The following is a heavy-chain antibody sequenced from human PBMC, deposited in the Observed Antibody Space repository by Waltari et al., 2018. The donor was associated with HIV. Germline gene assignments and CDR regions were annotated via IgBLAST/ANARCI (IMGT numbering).Heavy chain of an antibody. V-gene: IGHV3-23*01. CDR1: GFTFSNYG. CDR3: VKEHQYSHSWYSYYGMDV. CDR2: ISGSREST. Sequence: EVQVLESGGALVQPGGSLRLSCAASGFTFSNYGMSWVRQAPGKGVEWVSTISGSRESTYYADAVKGRFTVSRDNSKNTLYLQMNSLRAEDTAVYFCVKEHQYSHSWYSYYGMDVWGQGTTVTVSS. D-gene: IGHD6-13*01. J-gene: IGHJ6*02.